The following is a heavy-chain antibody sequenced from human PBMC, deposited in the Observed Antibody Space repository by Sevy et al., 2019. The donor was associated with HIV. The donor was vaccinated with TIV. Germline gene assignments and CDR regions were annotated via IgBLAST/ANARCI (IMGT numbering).Heavy chain of an antibody. Sequence: ASVKVSCKASGYTFTSYGISWVRQAPGQWLEWMGWISAYNGNTNYAQKLQGRVTMTTDTSTSTAYMELRSLGSDDTAVYYCARVGVSDYYDSSGYYRYYYYGMDVWGQGTTVTVSS. CDR3: ARVGVSDYYDSSGYYRYYYYGMDV. V-gene: IGHV1-18*01. CDR2: ISAYNGNT. D-gene: IGHD3-22*01. J-gene: IGHJ6*02. CDR1: GYTFTSYG.